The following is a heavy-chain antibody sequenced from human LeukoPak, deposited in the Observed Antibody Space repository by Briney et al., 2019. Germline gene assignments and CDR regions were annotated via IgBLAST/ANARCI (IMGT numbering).Heavy chain of an antibody. Sequence: SVKVSCKASGGTFSSYAISWVRQAPGQGLEWMGGIIPIFGTANYAQKFQGRVTITTDESTSTAYMELSSLRSEDTAVYYCARTRWLNARKYSSGWYYLDYWGQGTLVTVSS. J-gene: IGHJ4*02. CDR1: GGTFSSYA. D-gene: IGHD6-19*01. V-gene: IGHV1-69*05. CDR2: IIPIFGTA. CDR3: ARTRWLNARKYSSGWYYLDY.